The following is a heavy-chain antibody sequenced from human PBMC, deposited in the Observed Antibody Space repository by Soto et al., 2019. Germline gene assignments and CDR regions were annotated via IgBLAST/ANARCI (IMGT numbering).Heavy chain of an antibody. J-gene: IGHJ3*02. CDR1: GFTFSSYS. CDR2: ISSSSSYI. D-gene: IGHD3-3*01. CDR3: ARDGGSGVGAFDI. Sequence: GGSLRLSCAASGFTFSSYSMNWVRQAPGKGLEWVSSISSSSSYIYYADSVKGRFTISRDNAKNSLYLQMNSLRAEDTAVYYCARDGGSGVGAFDIWGQGTMVTVPS. V-gene: IGHV3-21*01.